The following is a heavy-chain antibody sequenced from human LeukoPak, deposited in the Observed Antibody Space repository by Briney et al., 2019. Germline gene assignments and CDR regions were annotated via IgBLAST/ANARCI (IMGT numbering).Heavy chain of an antibody. Sequence: SVKVSCKASGGTFSSYAISWVRQAPGQGLEWMGGIIPIFGTANYAQKFQGRVTITTDESTSTAYMELSSLRSEDTAVYYCAGAGIVGAKKAFDIWGQGTMVTVSS. CDR3: AGAGIVGAKKAFDI. CDR1: GGTFSSYA. V-gene: IGHV1-69*05. J-gene: IGHJ3*02. D-gene: IGHD1-26*01. CDR2: IIPIFGTA.